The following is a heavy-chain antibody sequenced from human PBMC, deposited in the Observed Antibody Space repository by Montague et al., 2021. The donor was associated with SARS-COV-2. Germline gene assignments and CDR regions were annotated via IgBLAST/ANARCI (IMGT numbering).Heavy chain of an antibody. CDR2: ISYDGSNK. V-gene: IGHV3-30-3*01. J-gene: IGHJ4*02. CDR3: ARIQYGGYGGAFDY. D-gene: IGHD5-12*01. CDR1: GFPFSSYA. Sequence: YRRLSCAASGFPFSSYAMHWVRQAPGKGLEWVAVISYDGSNKYYADSVKGRFTISRDNSKNTLYLQMNSLRAEDTAVYYCARIQYGGYGGAFDYWGQGTLVTVSS.